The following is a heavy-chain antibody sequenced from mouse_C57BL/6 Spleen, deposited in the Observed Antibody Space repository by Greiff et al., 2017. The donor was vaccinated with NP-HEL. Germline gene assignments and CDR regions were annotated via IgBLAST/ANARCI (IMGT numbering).Heavy chain of an antibody. D-gene: IGHD2-1*01. CDR2: ISSGGSYT. J-gene: IGHJ2*01. CDR3: ARQSTMGIRDY. CDR1: GFTFSSYG. Sequence: EVMLVESGGDLVKPGGSLKLSCAASGFTFSSYGMSWVRQTPDKRLEWVATISSGGSYTYYPDSVKGRFTISRDNAKNTLYLQMSSLKSEDTAMYYCARQSTMGIRDYWGQGTTLTVSS. V-gene: IGHV5-6*02.